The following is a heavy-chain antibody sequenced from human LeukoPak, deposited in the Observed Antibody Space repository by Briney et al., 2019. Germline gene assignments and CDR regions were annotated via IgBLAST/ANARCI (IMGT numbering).Heavy chain of an antibody. CDR2: ISYDGSNK. CDR1: GFTFSSYG. CDR3: ARDSIVATINV. V-gene: IGHV3-30*03. D-gene: IGHD5-12*01. Sequence: GGSLRLSCAASGFTFSSYGMHRVRQAPGKGLEWVAVISYDGSNKYYADSVKGRFTISRDNSKNTLYLQMNSLRAEDTAVYYCARDSIVATINVWGQGTLVTVSS. J-gene: IGHJ4*02.